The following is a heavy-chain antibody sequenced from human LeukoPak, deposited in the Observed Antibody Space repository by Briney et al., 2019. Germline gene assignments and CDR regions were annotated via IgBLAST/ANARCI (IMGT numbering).Heavy chain of an antibody. CDR1: GYTFTGYY. D-gene: IGHD3-9*01. V-gene: IGHV1-2*02. CDR2: INPNSGGT. J-gene: IGHJ4*02. CDR3: ARGPGRYYDILSGLHYFDY. Sequence: ASVKVSCKASGYTFTGYYMHWVRQAPGQGLEWMGWINPNSGGTNYAQKFQGRVTMTRDTSISTAYMELSRLRSDATAVYYCARGPGRYYDILSGLHYFDYWGQGTLVTVSS.